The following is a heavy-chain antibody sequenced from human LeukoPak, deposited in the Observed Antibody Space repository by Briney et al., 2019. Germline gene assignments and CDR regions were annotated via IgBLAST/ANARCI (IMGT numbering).Heavy chain of an antibody. CDR3: ARAPLVGAGEIDY. CDR2: ISSSSSYI. Sequence: GGSLRLSCAASGFTFSSYSMNWVRQAPGKGLKWVSSISSSSSYIYYADSVKGRFTISRDNAKNSLYLQMNSLRAEDTAVYYCARAPLVGAGEIDYWGQGTLVTVSS. J-gene: IGHJ4*02. D-gene: IGHD2-15*01. CDR1: GFTFSSYS. V-gene: IGHV3-21*01.